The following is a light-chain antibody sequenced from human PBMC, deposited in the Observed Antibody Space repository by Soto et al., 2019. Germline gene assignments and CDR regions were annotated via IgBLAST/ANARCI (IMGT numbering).Light chain of an antibody. CDR1: QSVGSRY. CDR2: GAS. Sequence: XLSLSPGERATLSCRASQSVGSRYLAWYQQKPGQAPRLLIYGASSRATGIPDRFSGSGSGPDFTLTVSRLEPEDFAVYYCQHYGRSPWTVGQGTKVEIK. CDR3: QHYGRSPWT. V-gene: IGKV3-20*01. J-gene: IGKJ1*01.